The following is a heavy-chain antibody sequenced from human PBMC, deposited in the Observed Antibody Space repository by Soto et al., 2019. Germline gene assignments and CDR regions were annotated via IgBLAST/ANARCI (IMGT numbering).Heavy chain of an antibody. Sequence: QVPLVQSGAEVKKPGASVKVSCKASGYTFTSYGISWVRQAPGQGLEWMGWISAYNGNTNYAQKLQGRVTMTTDTSTSTAYMELRSLRSDDTAVYYCARDVGYCSGGSCFGRKYFQHWGQGTLVTVSS. CDR2: ISAYNGNT. J-gene: IGHJ1*01. CDR3: ARDVGYCSGGSCFGRKYFQH. D-gene: IGHD2-15*01. CDR1: GYTFTSYG. V-gene: IGHV1-18*01.